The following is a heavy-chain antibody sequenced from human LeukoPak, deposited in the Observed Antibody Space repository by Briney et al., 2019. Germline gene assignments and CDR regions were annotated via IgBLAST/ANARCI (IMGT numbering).Heavy chain of an antibody. J-gene: IGHJ6*02. CDR3: ARGASSWYSYYYGMDV. CDR1: GGSISSYY. V-gene: IGHV4-59*01. Sequence: SETLSLTCTVSGGSISSYYWSWIRQPPGKGLEWIGYIYYSGSTNYNPSLKSRVTISVDTSKNQFSLKLSSVTAADTAVYYCARGASSWYSYYYGMDVWGQGTTVTVSS. CDR2: IYYSGST. D-gene: IGHD6-13*01.